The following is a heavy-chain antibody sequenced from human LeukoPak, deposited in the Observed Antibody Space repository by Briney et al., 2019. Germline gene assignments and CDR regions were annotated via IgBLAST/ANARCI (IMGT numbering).Heavy chain of an antibody. CDR2: ISSSRSYI. CDR1: GFSFSTYS. J-gene: IGHJ4*02. D-gene: IGHD5-18*01. Sequence: GGSLRLSCAASGFSFSTYSMNWVRQAPGKGLEWVSSISSSRSYIYYADSVKGRFTISRDNAKNSLYLQMDSLRAEDTAVYYCARDAGYGYDRFDYWGQGTQVTVSS. V-gene: IGHV3-21*01. CDR3: ARDAGYGYDRFDY.